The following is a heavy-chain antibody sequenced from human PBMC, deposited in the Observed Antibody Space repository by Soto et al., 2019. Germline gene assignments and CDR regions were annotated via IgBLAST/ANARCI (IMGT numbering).Heavy chain of an antibody. J-gene: IGHJ4*02. CDR3: VRPHPSDGSYFEY. V-gene: IGHV3-7*01. Sequence: GGSLRLSCAASGFIFSNYWMTWVRQAPGKGLEWVVNMKEDGSEIHYVDSVRGRFTVSRDNPKNSLYLQMNSLRVEDTGVYYGVRPHPSDGSYFEYWAQRTLVTVSS. D-gene: IGHD3-10*01. CDR1: GFIFSNYW. CDR2: MKEDGSEI.